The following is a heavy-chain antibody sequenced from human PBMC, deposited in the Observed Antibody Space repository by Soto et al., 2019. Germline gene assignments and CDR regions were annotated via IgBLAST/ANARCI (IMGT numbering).Heavy chain of an antibody. J-gene: IGHJ6*03. CDR2: MNPNSGNT. CDR1: GYTFTSYD. CDR3: ARGIAAAPGMDYYYYYMDV. Sequence: ASVKVSCKASGYTFTSYDINWVRQATGQGLEWMGWMNPNSGNTGYAQKFQGRVTMARNTSISTAYMELSSLRSEDTAVYYCARGIAAAPGMDYYYYYMDVWGKGTTVTVSS. V-gene: IGHV1-8*01. D-gene: IGHD6-13*01.